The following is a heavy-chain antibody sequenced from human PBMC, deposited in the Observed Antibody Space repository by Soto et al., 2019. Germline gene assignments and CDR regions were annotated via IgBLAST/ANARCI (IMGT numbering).Heavy chain of an antibody. Sequence: PGGSLRLSCAASGFTFSSYAMSWVRQAPGKGLEWVSAISGSGGSTYYADSVKGRFTISRDNSKNTLYLQMNSLRAEDTAVYYCAKAAAAFSGVHHIAVYFDYWGQGTLVTVSS. D-gene: IGHD3-10*01. CDR1: GFTFSSYA. V-gene: IGHV3-23*01. CDR3: AKAAAAFSGVHHIAVYFDY. J-gene: IGHJ4*02. CDR2: ISGSGGST.